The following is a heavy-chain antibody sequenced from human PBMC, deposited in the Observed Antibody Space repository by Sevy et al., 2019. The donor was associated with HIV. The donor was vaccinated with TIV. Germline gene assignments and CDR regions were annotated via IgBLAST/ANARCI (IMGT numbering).Heavy chain of an antibody. Sequence: ASVKVSCKVSGYTLTELSMHWVRQAPGKGLEWMGGFDPGSGATVYSQKFQGRVIMTDDTSTDTGYMELSSLRSEDTAVYYCATVGLRYFSGAIAYQGDWFDPWGQRTLVTVSS. D-gene: IGHD2-15*01. CDR1: GYTLTELS. CDR2: FDPGSGAT. J-gene: IGHJ5*02. V-gene: IGHV1-24*01. CDR3: ATVGLRYFSGAIAYQGDWFDP.